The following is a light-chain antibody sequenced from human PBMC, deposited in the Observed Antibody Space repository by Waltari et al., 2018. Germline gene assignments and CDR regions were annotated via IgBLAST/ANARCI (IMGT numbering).Light chain of an antibody. CDR1: QRVSSSY. V-gene: IGKV3-20*01. Sequence: EIVLTQSPGTLSLYPGERSTLSCRASQRVSSSYLAWYQPKPGQAPRLLIYGASSRATGIPDRFSGSGSGTDFTLTISRLEPEDFAVYYCQQYGSSPRTFGQGTKVEIK. J-gene: IGKJ1*01. CDR2: GAS. CDR3: QQYGSSPRT.